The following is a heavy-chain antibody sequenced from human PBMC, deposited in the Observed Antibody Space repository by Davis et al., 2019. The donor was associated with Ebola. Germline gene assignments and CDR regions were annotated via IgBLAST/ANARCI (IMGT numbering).Heavy chain of an antibody. CDR1: HYDVGSNF. CDR2: ISNTGTT. Sequence: GSLRLSCLASHYDVGSNFLSWVRQAPGKGLEWISLISNTGTTYYIESVRGRFTISRDISKNTFYLQMNSLRAEDTAVYYCPVGHYSSPNGWGQGVLVTVSS. V-gene: IGHV3-53*01. CDR3: PVGHYSSPNG. J-gene: IGHJ4*02. D-gene: IGHD4-11*01.